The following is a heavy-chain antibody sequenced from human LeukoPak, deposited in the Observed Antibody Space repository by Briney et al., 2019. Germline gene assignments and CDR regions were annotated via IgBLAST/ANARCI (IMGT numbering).Heavy chain of an antibody. J-gene: IGHJ6*03. Sequence: ADTLSLTCTVSGGSINTYYWSWIRQPAGKGLEWIGRFYTSGSTDYTPSLKSRVTMSVDTSKNQFSLKLNSVTAADTAVYYCARERGLWPAYDYCMDVWGKGTMVTVSS. CDR1: GGSINTYY. CDR3: ARERGLWPAYDYCMDV. CDR2: FYTSGST. V-gene: IGHV4-4*07. D-gene: IGHD3-16*01.